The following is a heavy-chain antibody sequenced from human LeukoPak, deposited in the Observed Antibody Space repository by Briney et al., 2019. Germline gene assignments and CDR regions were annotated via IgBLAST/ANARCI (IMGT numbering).Heavy chain of an antibody. V-gene: IGHV3-66*04. J-gene: IGHJ4*02. D-gene: IGHD5-18*01. Sequence: PGGSLRLSCAASGVTVSSNYMNWVRQAPGKGLEWVSIIYSGGNTYYADSVEGRFTISRDNSKNTLYLQMNGLRAEDTAVYYCARQQDTTNPGYWGQGTLVTVSS. CDR3: ARQQDTTNPGY. CDR1: GVTVSSNY. CDR2: IYSGGNT.